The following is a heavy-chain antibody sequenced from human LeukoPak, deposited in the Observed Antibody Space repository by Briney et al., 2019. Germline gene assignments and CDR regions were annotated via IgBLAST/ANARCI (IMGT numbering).Heavy chain of an antibody. Sequence: GESLKISCKGSGYIFTIYWIAWVRQMPGKGLEWMGIIYPVDSDTRYSPSFQGQVTISADKSNSTAYLQWSSLKASDTAIYYCARGHSYGLRYYFDYWGQGTLVTVSS. CDR2: IYPVDSDT. D-gene: IGHD5-18*01. CDR3: ARGHSYGLRYYFDY. J-gene: IGHJ4*02. V-gene: IGHV5-51*01. CDR1: GYIFTIYW.